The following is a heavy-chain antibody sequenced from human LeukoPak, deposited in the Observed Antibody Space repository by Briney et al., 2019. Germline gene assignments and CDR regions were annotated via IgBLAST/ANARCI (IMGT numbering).Heavy chain of an antibody. V-gene: IGHV3-9*01. Sequence: GGSLRLSCAASGFTFDDYAMHWVRQAPGKGLEWVPGISWNSGSIGYADSVKGRFTISRDNAKNSLYLQMNSLRAEDTALYYRAKASRSGYDSSGYRLGYDAFDIWGQGTMVTVSS. CDR2: ISWNSGSI. CDR1: GFTFDDYA. CDR3: AKASRSGYDSSGYRLGYDAFDI. D-gene: IGHD3-22*01. J-gene: IGHJ3*02.